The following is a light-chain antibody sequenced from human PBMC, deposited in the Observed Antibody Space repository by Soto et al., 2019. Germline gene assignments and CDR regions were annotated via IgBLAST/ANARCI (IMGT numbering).Light chain of an antibody. CDR1: QSISGTY. V-gene: IGKV3-20*01. CDR2: GAS. CDR3: HHYGISPPWR. J-gene: IGKJ1*01. Sequence: EIVLTQSPGTLALSPGERATLSCRASQSISGTYLAWYQQKPGRAPRILIYGASNRATGIPYRFSGSESGTDFSLTISRRETEDFAVYYCHHYGISPPWRCGQGNKVEIK.